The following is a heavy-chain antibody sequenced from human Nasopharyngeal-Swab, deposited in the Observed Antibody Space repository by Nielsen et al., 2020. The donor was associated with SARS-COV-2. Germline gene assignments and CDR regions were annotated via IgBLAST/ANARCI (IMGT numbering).Heavy chain of an antibody. CDR3: AKAGEYYDFWSGYHPAAYYYMDV. J-gene: IGHJ6*03. CDR1: GFTFSSYA. D-gene: IGHD3-3*01. CDR2: ISGSGGST. V-gene: IGHV3-23*01. Sequence: GVLKISCAASGFTFSSYAMSWVRQAPGKGLEWVSAISGSGGSTYYADSVKGRFTISRDNSKNTLYLQMNSLRAEDTAVYYCAKAGEYYDFWSGYHPAAYYYMDVWGKGTTVTVSS.